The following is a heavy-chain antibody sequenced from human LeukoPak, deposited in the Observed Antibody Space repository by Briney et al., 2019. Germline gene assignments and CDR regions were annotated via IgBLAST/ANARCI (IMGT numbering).Heavy chain of an antibody. CDR2: ISGSGGST. V-gene: IGHV3-23*01. CDR3: ARVQSYCSSTSCYDVYYYYYMDV. CDR1: GFTFSSYA. J-gene: IGHJ6*03. D-gene: IGHD2-2*01. Sequence: PGGSLRLSCAASGFTFSSYAMSWVRQAPGKGLEWVSAISGSGGSTYYADSVKGRFTISRDNAKNSLYLQMNSLRAEDTAVYYCARVQSYCSSTSCYDVYYYYYMDVWGKGTTVTVSS.